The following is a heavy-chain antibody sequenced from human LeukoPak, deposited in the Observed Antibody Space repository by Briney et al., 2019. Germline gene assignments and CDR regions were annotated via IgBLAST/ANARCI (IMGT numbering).Heavy chain of an antibody. V-gene: IGHV1-2*02. Sequence: ASVKVSCKASGYTFTDYYMHWVRQAPGQGLEWMGWINPNSGGTNYAQKFQGRVTMTRDTSISTAYMELSRLRSDDTAVYYCARELIYGGTFDYWGQGTLVTVSS. CDR3: ARELIYGGTFDY. D-gene: IGHD4-17*01. CDR1: GYTFTDYY. J-gene: IGHJ4*02. CDR2: INPNSGGT.